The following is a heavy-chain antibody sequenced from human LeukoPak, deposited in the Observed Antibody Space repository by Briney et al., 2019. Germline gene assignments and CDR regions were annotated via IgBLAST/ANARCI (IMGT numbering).Heavy chain of an antibody. J-gene: IGHJ6*03. V-gene: IGHV1-8*01. CDR2: MNPSSGNT. Sequence: ASVKVSCKASGYTFTSYDINWVRQATGQGLEWMGWMNPSSGNTGYAQKFQGRVTMTRNTSISTAYMELSSLRSEDTAVYYCARRVGNIAYYYYYMDVWGKGTTVTVSS. CDR1: GYTFTSYD. CDR3: ARRVGNIAYYYYYMDV.